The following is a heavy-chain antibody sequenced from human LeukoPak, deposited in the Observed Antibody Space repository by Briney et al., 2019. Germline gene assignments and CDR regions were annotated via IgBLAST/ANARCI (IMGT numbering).Heavy chain of an antibody. D-gene: IGHD5-24*01. CDR2: ISSSSSYI. CDR3: AKLDGREDAFDI. Sequence: GGSLRLSCAASGFTFSSYSMNWVRQAPGKGLEWVSSISSSSSYIYYAGSVKGRFTISRDNAKNSLYLQMNSLRAEDTAVYYCAKLDGREDAFDIWGQGTMVTVSS. V-gene: IGHV3-21*01. CDR1: GFTFSSYS. J-gene: IGHJ3*02.